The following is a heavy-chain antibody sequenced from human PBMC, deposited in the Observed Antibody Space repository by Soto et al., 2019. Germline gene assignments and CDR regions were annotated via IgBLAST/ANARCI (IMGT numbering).Heavy chain of an antibody. CDR3: ARYPTALNWFDP. Sequence: SETLSLTCTVSGGSISSSSHYWGWIRQPPGGGLEWVGSVFYDGGTFYNSSLTSRMSISVDTSKNQFSLRLSSVTAADTAVYYCARYPTALNWFDPWGQGTLVTVSS. J-gene: IGHJ5*02. CDR1: GGSISSSSHY. D-gene: IGHD4-17*01. V-gene: IGHV4-39*01. CDR2: VFYDGGT.